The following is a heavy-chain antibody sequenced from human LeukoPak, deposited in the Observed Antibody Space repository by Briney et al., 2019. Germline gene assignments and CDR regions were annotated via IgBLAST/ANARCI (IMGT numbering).Heavy chain of an antibody. V-gene: IGHV4-59*12. J-gene: IGHJ4*02. CDR1: GGSISSYY. CDR3: AKDRDRSGSLWRSRWSHPDY. Sequence: PSETLSLTCTVSGGSISSYYWSWIRQPPGKGLEWIGYIYYSGSTNYNPSLKSRVTISVDTSKNQFSLKLSSVTAADTAVYYCAKDRDRSGSLWRSRWSHPDYWGQGTLVTVSS. CDR2: IYYSGST. D-gene: IGHD3-10*01.